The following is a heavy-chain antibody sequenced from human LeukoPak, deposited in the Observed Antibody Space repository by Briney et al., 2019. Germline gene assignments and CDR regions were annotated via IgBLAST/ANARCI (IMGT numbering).Heavy chain of an antibody. CDR3: TRRRNYLSHFDY. Sequence: SETLSLTCSVSGGSINNYWWNWIRQPPGKGLEWIGYIYYSGSTSYNPSLKSRVTISVDTSKNKFSLKLSSVTAADTAVYYCTRRRNYLSHFDYWGQGTLVTVSS. CDR1: GGSINNYW. V-gene: IGHV4-59*12. D-gene: IGHD1-7*01. CDR2: IYYSGST. J-gene: IGHJ4*02.